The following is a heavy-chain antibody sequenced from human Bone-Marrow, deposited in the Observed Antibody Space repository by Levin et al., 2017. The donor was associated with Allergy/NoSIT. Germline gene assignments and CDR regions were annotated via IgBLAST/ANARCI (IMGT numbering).Heavy chain of an antibody. CDR1: GYSIISNYF. CDR2: IYHSGST. Sequence: SETLSLTCAVSGYSIISNYFWGWIRQPPGKGLEWIGNIYHSGSTYYNPSLKSRVTISLDTSNNEISLKLSSVTATDTAVYHCARYDFFPFHAFDIWGQGTMVTVSS. V-gene: IGHV4-38-2*01. D-gene: IGHD3-3*01. CDR3: ARYDFFPFHAFDI. J-gene: IGHJ3*02.